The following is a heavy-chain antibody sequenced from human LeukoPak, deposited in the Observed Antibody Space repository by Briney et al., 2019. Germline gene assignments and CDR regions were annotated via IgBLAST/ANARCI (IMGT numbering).Heavy chain of an antibody. CDR1: GFTVSSNY. V-gene: IGHV3-53*04. J-gene: IGHJ4*02. CDR3: ARDLFYDSSGYMDY. CDR2: IYSGGST. Sequence: GGSLRLSCAASGFTVSSNYMGWVRQAPGKGLEWVSVIYSGGSTYYADSVKGRFTISRHNSKNTLYLQMNSLRAEDTAVYYCARDLFYDSSGYMDYWGQGTLVTVSS. D-gene: IGHD3-22*01.